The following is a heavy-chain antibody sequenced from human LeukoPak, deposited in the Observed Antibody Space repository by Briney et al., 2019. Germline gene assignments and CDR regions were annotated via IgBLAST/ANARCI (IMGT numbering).Heavy chain of an antibody. J-gene: IGHJ4*02. CDR3: ARSKVGFLFDY. D-gene: IGHD3-10*01. CDR1: GGSISSYY. CDR2: IYYSGST. V-gene: IGHV4-59*01. Sequence: SETLTLTCTVSGGSISSYYWSWIRQPPGKGLEWIGYIYYSGSTNYNPSLKSRVTISVDTSKNQFSLKLSSVTAADTAVYYGARSKVGFLFDYWGQGTVVTVSS.